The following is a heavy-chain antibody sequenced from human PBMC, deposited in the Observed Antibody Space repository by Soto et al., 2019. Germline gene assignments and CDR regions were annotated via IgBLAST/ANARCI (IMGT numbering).Heavy chain of an antibody. Sequence: ASVKVSCKASGYTFTSYAMHWVRQAPGQRLEWMGWINAGNGNTKYSQKFQGRVTITRDTSASTAYMELSSLRSEDTAVYYCARDRNYYDSSGYPYNWFDPWGQGTLVTV. CDR2: INAGNGNT. CDR3: ARDRNYYDSSGYPYNWFDP. J-gene: IGHJ5*02. D-gene: IGHD3-22*01. V-gene: IGHV1-3*01. CDR1: GYTFTSYA.